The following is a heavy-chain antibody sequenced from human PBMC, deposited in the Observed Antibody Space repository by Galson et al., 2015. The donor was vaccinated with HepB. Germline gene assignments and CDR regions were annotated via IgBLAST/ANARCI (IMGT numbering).Heavy chain of an antibody. V-gene: IGHV1-18*04. CDR3: ARWYYGSGSYHYYYYYGMDV. Sequence: SVKVSCKASGYTFTSYGISWVRQAPGQGLEWMGWISAYNGNTNYAQKLQGRVTMTTDTSTSTAYMELRSLRSDDTAVYYCARWYYGSGSYHYYYYYGMDVWGQGTTVTVSS. D-gene: IGHD3-10*01. CDR2: ISAYNGNT. J-gene: IGHJ6*02. CDR1: GYTFTSYG.